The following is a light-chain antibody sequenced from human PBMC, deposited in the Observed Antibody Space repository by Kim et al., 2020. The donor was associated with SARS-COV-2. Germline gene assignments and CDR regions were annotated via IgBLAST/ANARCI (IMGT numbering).Light chain of an antibody. CDR1: QNINTW. V-gene: IGKV1-5*03. J-gene: IGKJ2*01. CDR3: QQYSMSYT. Sequence: IQMTQSPSTLSASLGDRVTITCRASQNINTWLAWYQQKPGNAPKLLIYKASSLQSGVPSRFSGSGSGTEFTLTISDLQPDDFATYYCQQYSMSYTFGQGTKLEIK. CDR2: KAS.